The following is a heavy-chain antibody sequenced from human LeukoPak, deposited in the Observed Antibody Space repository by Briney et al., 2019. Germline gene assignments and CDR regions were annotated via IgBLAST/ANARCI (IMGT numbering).Heavy chain of an antibody. CDR2: INPNSGDT. J-gene: IGHJ4*02. D-gene: IGHD3-22*01. Sequence: ASVKVSCKASGYTFTGYYMHWVRQAPGQGLEWMGWINPNSGDTNYAQKFQGRVTMTRDTSISTAYMELSRLRSDDAAVYCCARSRLGGYYDSSGYYFPNPPVDYWGQGTLVTVSS. V-gene: IGHV1-2*02. CDR3: ARSRLGGYYDSSGYYFPNPPVDY. CDR1: GYTFTGYY.